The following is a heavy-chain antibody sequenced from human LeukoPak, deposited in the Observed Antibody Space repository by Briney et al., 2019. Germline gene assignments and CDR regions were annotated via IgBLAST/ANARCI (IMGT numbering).Heavy chain of an antibody. D-gene: IGHD3-22*01. CDR2: ISYDGSNK. J-gene: IGHJ6*02. Sequence: PGGSLRLSCAASGFTFSSYGMHWVRQAPGKGLEWVAVISYDGSNKNYADSVKGRFTISRDNSKNTLYLQMNSLRAEDTAVYYCARDGAVVVRYGMDVWGQGTTVTVSS. V-gene: IGHV3-30*03. CDR3: ARDGAVVVRYGMDV. CDR1: GFTFSSYG.